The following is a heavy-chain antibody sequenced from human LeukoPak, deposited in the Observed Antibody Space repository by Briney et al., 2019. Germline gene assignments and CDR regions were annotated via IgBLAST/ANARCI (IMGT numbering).Heavy chain of an antibody. CDR3: ARQERYYSSGSYTYFQH. CDR2: IHYSGGT. V-gene: IGHV4-59*08. CDR1: GDSMSNYF. D-gene: IGHD3-10*01. J-gene: IGHJ1*01. Sequence: SETLSLTCTVSGDSMSNYFWSWIRQPPGKGLEWIGYIHYSGGTNYNPSLKSRVIMSVDTSKNQFYLIVSSVTAADTAVYYCARQERYYSSGSYTYFQHWGQGTLVTVSS.